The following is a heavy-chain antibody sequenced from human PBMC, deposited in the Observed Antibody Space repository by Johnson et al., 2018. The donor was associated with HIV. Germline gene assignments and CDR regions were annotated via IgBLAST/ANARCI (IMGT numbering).Heavy chain of an antibody. V-gene: IGHV3-11*04. CDR2: ISSSGSTM. Sequence: QVQLVESGGGLVKPGGSLRLSCAASGFTFSDYYMSWIRQAPGKGLEWVSDISSSGSTMYYADAVKGRFTLSRDNAKNSLYLQMNSLRAEDTAVYYCARLTTSADGGAFDIWGQGTMVTVSS. J-gene: IGHJ3*02. D-gene: IGHD1-14*01. CDR1: GFTFSDYY. CDR3: ARLTTSADGGAFDI.